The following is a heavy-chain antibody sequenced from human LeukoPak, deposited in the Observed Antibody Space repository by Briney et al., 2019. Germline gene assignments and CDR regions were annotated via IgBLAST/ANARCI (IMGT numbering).Heavy chain of an antibody. Sequence: PGGSLRLSCAAAGFTFSSYSMNWVRQAPGKGLEWVSCISGSGSGKYYADSVKSRFTISRDNPRHSLYLQMHGLRAEDTAVYYCVRGEQWPHWGQGTLVTVSS. CDR2: ISGSGSGK. CDR3: VRGEQWPH. CDR1: GFTFSSYS. V-gene: IGHV3-48*01. D-gene: IGHD6-19*01. J-gene: IGHJ4*02.